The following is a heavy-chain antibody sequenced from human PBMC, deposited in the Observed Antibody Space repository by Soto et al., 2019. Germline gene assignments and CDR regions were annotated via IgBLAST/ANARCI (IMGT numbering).Heavy chain of an antibody. Sequence: ASVKVSCKASGGTFSSYAISWVRQAPGQGLEWMGGIIPIFGTANYAQKFQGRVTITADESTSTAYMELSSPSSEDTAVYCCAIDTPGAVGATRGGAFDIWGQGTMVTVSS. D-gene: IGHD1-26*01. CDR1: GGTFSSYA. J-gene: IGHJ3*02. V-gene: IGHV1-69*13. CDR3: AIDTPGAVGATRGGAFDI. CDR2: IIPIFGTA.